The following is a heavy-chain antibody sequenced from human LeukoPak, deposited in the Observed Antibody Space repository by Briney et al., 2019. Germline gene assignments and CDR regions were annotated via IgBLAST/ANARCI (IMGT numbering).Heavy chain of an antibody. J-gene: IGHJ6*03. CDR3: ARDPYSGGYGDYYYYYMDV. CDR1: GFTFSSYW. D-gene: IGHD1-26*01. CDR2: ITSSSSYI. V-gene: IGHV3-21*01. Sequence: GGSLRLSCAASGFTFSSYWMSWVRQAPGKGLEWVSSITSSSSYIYYADSVKGRFTISRDNAKNSLYLQINSLRAEDTAVYYCARDPYSGGYGDYYYYYMDVWGKGTTVTISS.